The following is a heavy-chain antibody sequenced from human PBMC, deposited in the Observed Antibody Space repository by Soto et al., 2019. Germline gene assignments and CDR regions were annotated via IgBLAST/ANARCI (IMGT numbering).Heavy chain of an antibody. Sequence: PGGSLRLSCAASGFTFSSYGMHWVRQAPGKGLEWVAVIWYDGSNKYYADSVKGRFTISRDNFKNTLYLQMNSLRAEDTAVYYCARFSSGTQGYVFDIWGRGTMVTVSS. CDR3: ARFSSGTQGYVFDI. D-gene: IGHD6-19*01. CDR2: IWYDGSNK. J-gene: IGHJ3*02. V-gene: IGHV3-33*01. CDR1: GFTFSSYG.